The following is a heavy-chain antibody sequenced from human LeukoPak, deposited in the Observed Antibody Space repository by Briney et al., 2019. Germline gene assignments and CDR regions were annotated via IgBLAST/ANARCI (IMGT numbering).Heavy chain of an antibody. V-gene: IGHV1-46*01. Sequence: ASVKVSCKASGCTFTRHYMHWVRQAPGQGLEWMGIINPSGGGTSYAQKFQGRVTMTRDTSTSTVYMELSSLRSEDTAVYYCARGNSEPHIAAAVDFDYWGQGTLVTVSS. CDR1: GCTFTRHY. J-gene: IGHJ4*02. CDR2: INPSGGGT. D-gene: IGHD6-13*01. CDR3: ARGNSEPHIAAAVDFDY.